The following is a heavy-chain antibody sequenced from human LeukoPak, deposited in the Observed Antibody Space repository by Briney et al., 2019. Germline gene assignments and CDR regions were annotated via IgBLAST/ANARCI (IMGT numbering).Heavy chain of an antibody. J-gene: IGHJ4*02. D-gene: IGHD6-13*01. V-gene: IGHV1-18*01. CDR3: ARDHSSSGQLFDY. Sequence: SVKVSCKTSGYTFTYFGITWVRQAPGQGLEWMGWISTYNGNTNYAQKLQGRLTLTTDTSTSTAYMELRSLRSDDTAVYYCARDHSSSGQLFDYWGQGTLVTVSS. CDR1: GYTFTYFG. CDR2: ISTYNGNT.